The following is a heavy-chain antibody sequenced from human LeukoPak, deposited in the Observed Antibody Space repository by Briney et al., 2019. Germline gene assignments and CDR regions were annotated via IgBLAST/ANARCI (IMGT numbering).Heavy chain of an antibody. CDR2: ISGSGGST. D-gene: IGHD6-13*01. Sequence: PGGSLRLSCAASGFTFSSYGMSWVRQAPGKGLEWVSAISGSGGSTYYADSVKGRFTISRDNAKNSLYLQMNSLRAEDTALYHCARESSSSFDPWGQGTLVTVSS. CDR3: ARESSSSFDP. V-gene: IGHV3-23*01. CDR1: GFTFSSYG. J-gene: IGHJ5*02.